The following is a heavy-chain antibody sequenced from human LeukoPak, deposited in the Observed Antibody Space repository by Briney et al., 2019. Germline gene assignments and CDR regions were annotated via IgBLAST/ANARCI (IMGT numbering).Heavy chain of an antibody. J-gene: IGHJ4*02. CDR2: IRNDGGDK. D-gene: IGHD6-13*01. CDR1: GFTFSSYA. Sequence: GRSLRLSCAASGFTFSSYAMHWVRQAPGKGLEWVAFIRNDGGDKYYADSVKGRFTISRDNSKNTLYLQMNSLRAEDTAVYYCAKVLSSSWGYFGFWGQGTLVTVSS. CDR3: AKVLSSSWGYFGF. V-gene: IGHV3-30*02.